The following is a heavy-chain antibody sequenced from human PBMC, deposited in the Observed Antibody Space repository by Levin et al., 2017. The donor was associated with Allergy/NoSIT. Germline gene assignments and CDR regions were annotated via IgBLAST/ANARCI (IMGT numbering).Heavy chain of an antibody. V-gene: IGHV3-15*01. Sequence: LSLTCAASGFTFSNAWMSWVRQAPGKGLEWVGRIKSKTDGGTTDYAAPVKGRFTISRDDSKNTLYLQMNSLKTEDTAVYYCTSTYYYGSGSYYKSYYYYYMDVWGKGTTVTVSS. CDR3: TSTYYYGSGSYYKSYYYYYMDV. CDR1: GFTFSNAW. J-gene: IGHJ6*03. D-gene: IGHD3-10*01. CDR2: IKSKTDGGTT.